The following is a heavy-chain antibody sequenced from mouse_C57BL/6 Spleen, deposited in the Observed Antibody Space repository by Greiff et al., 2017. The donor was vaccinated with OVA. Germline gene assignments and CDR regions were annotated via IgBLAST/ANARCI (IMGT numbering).Heavy chain of an antibody. CDR3: ARDARDWDGGYFDV. CDR2: SRNKANDYTT. V-gene: IGHV7-1*01. J-gene: IGHJ1*03. Sequence: EVKLVESGGGLVQSGRSLRLSCATSGFTFSDFYMEWVRQAPGKGLEWIAASRNKANDYTTEYSASVKGRFIVSRDTSQSILYLQMNALRAEDTAIYYCARDARDWDGGYFDVWGTGTTVTVSS. CDR1: GFTFSDFY. D-gene: IGHD4-1*01.